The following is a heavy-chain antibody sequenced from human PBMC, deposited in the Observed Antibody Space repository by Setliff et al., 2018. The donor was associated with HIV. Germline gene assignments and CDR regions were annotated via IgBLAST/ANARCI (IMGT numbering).Heavy chain of an antibody. CDR2: ISASNGYT. V-gene: IGHV1-18*01. CDR1: GYTFSSYG. Sequence: ASVKVSCKASGYTFSSYGISWVRQAPGQGLEWMGWISASNGYTDYAQKFRDRVTLTTDTSTSTAYMELSSLTSEDTAVYYCARPSVRMARNWYDFGYWGQGTLVTVSS. CDR3: ARPSVRMARNWYDFGY. D-gene: IGHD1-1*01. J-gene: IGHJ4*02.